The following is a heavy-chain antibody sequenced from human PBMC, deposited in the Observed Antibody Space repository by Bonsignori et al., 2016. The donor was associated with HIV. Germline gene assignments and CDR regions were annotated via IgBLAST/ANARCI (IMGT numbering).Heavy chain of an antibody. J-gene: IGHJ2*01. CDR1: GGSISSGSYF. V-gene: IGHV4-61*02. CDR2: IYTSGST. CDR3: ARVGPFLYFDL. D-gene: IGHD1-26*01. Sequence: QVQLQESGPGLVKPSQTLSLTCTVSGGSISSGSYFWSWIRQPAGKGLEWIGRIYTSGSTNYNPSLKSRVTTISRHVQRTSSPSKLSSVTAADTAVYYCARVGPFLYFDLWGRGTLVSVSS.